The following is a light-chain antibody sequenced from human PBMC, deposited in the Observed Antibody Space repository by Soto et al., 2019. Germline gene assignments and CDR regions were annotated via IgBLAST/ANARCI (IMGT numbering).Light chain of an antibody. J-gene: IGKJ4*01. V-gene: IGKV1-12*01. Sequence: DIQMTQSPSSVSASVGDRVIITCRASQNINRGLAWYQQKPGKAPQLLIYATSTLHSGVPSRFSGSGSGTDFTLTVSSLQPEDFATYYCQQANSFPHTLGGGTRVEIK. CDR1: QNINRG. CDR3: QQANSFPHT. CDR2: ATS.